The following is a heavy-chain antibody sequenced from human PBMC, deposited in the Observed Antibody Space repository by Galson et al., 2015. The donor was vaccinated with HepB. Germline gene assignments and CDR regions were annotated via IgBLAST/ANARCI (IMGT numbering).Heavy chain of an antibody. CDR2: IYYSGST. J-gene: IGHJ4*02. V-gene: IGHV4-59*01. CDR1: GGSISSYY. Sequence: TLSLTCTVSGGSISSYYWSWIRQPPGKGLEWIGYIYYSGSTNYNPSLKSRVTISVDTSKNQFSLKLSSVTAADTAVYYCAGGYCGGDCYGIGDDWGQGTLVTVSS. D-gene: IGHD2-21*01. CDR3: AGGYCGGDCYGIGDD.